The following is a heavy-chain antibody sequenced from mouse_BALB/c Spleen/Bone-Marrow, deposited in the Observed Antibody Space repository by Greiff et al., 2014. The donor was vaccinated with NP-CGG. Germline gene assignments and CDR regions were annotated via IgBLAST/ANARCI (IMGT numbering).Heavy chain of an antibody. D-gene: IGHD1-1*01. CDR3: ARSGSSSGYFDY. CDR2: IGSGSSTI. V-gene: IGHV5-17*02. J-gene: IGHJ2*01. Sequence: EVMLVESGGGLVQPGGSRKLSCAASGFTFSSFAMHWVRQAPEKGLEWVAYIGSGSSTIYYADTVMGRFTISRDNPKNTLFLQMTSLRSEDTAMYYCARSGSSSGYFDYWGQGTTLTVSS. CDR1: GFTFSSFA.